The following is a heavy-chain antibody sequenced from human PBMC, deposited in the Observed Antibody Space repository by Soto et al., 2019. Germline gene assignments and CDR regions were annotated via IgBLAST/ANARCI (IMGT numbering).Heavy chain of an antibody. CDR2: IYYSGST. V-gene: IGHV4-31*03. D-gene: IGHD5-18*01. CDR3: ANPSLGYSYERNYYGMDV. Sequence: SETLSLTCTVSGGSISSGGYYWSWIRQHPGKGLEWIGYIYYSGSTYYNPSLKSRVTISVDTSKNQFSLKLSSVTAADTAVCYCANPSLGYSYERNYYGMDVWGQGTTVTVSS. J-gene: IGHJ6*02. CDR1: GGSISSGGYY.